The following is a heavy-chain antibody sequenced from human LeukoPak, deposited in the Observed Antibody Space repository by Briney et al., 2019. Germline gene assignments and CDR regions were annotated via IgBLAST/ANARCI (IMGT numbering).Heavy chain of an antibody. J-gene: IGHJ4*02. CDR3: ARGGVAAAGHFDY. V-gene: IGHV4-34*01. Sequence: SETLSLTCAVYGGSFSGYCWSWIRQPPGKGLEWIGEINHSGSTNYNPSLKSRVTISVDTSKNQFSLKLSSVTAADTAVYYCARGGVAAAGHFDYWGQGTLVTVSS. D-gene: IGHD6-13*01. CDR1: GGSFSGYC. CDR2: INHSGST.